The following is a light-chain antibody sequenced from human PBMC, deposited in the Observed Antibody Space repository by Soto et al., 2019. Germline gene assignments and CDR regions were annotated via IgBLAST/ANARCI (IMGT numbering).Light chain of an antibody. Sequence: SYELTQPPSVSVSPGQTASITCSGDKLGDKYACWYQQKPGQSPVVVIYQNSKRPSGIPERFSGSNSGNTATLTISGTQAMDEADYSCQAWDSSTVVFGGGTKLTVL. CDR1: KLGDKY. CDR3: QAWDSSTVV. V-gene: IGLV3-1*01. J-gene: IGLJ2*01. CDR2: QNS.